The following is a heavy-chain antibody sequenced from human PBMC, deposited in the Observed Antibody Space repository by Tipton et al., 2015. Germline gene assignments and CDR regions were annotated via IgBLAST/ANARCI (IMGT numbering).Heavy chain of an antibody. Sequence: VQLVQSGAEVKKSGESLKISCKASGYSFNNYWIGWVRQMPGKGLEWMGIIYPDDSDSTYSPSFRGLVTFSVDKSISTAYLQWSSLRASDSAMFYCARQRDDYFDLWGQGALVTVSA. J-gene: IGHJ4*02. D-gene: IGHD2-21*02. V-gene: IGHV5-51*01. CDR1: GYSFNNYW. CDR3: ARQRDDYFDL. CDR2: IYPDDSDS.